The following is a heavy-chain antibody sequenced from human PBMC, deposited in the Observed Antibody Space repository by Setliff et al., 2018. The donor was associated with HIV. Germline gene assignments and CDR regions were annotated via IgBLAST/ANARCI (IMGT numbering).Heavy chain of an antibody. D-gene: IGHD5-12*01. V-gene: IGHV4-4*08. CDR1: GGSIRSFF. CDR2: IYTSGST. Sequence: PSETLSLTCTVSGGSIRSFFWSWIRQPPGKGLEWIGHIYTSGSTSYNPSLKSRVTMSVDTSKNQFSLNLSSVTAADTAVYYCALDPGYRRDYWGQGTLVTVSS. CDR3: ALDPGYRRDY. J-gene: IGHJ4*02.